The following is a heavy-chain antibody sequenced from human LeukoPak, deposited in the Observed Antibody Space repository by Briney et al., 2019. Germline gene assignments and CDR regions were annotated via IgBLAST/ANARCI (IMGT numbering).Heavy chain of an antibody. CDR3: AKSPFDI. V-gene: IGHV3-48*01. CDR1: GFTFSNYH. Sequence: SWGSLRLSCAASGFTFSNYHMNWVRQAPGKGLEWISYISDTTSSIYYADSVKGRFTISRDNGKSSLFLQMNSLRPEDTAVYYCAKSPFDIWGQGTMVTVSS. J-gene: IGHJ3*02. CDR2: ISDTTSSI.